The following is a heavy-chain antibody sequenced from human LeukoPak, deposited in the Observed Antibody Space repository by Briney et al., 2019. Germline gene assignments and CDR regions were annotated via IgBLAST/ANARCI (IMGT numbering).Heavy chain of an antibody. J-gene: IGHJ4*02. CDR1: GFTFSDFY. CDR2: ISSRSGYT. CDR3: ASERGGSYYYYFDS. D-gene: IGHD1-26*01. V-gene: IGHV3-11*05. Sequence: TPGGALILSCAASGFTFSDFYMSWIRQAPGKGLEWVSYISSRSGYTNYAGSGKGRFTISRDNAKKSLYLQMNSLRDEDTAVYYCASERGGSYYYYFDSWGPGTLVTVSS.